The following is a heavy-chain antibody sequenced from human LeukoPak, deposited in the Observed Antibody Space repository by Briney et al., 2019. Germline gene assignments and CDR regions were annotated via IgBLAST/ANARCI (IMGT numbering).Heavy chain of an antibody. CDR2: INPNSGGT. Sequence: ASVKVSCKASGYTFTGYYMHWVRQAPGQGLEWMGWINPNSGGTNYAQKFQGRVTMTRDTSISTVYMELSSLRSEDTAVYYCARAEPPYSSGWYEVHGRYYFDYWGQGTLVTVSS. J-gene: IGHJ4*02. CDR3: ARAEPPYSSGWYEVHGRYYFDY. V-gene: IGHV1-2*02. D-gene: IGHD6-19*01. CDR1: GYTFTGYY.